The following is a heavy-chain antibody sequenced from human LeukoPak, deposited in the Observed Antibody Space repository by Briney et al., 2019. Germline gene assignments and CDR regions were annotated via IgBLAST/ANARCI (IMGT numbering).Heavy chain of an antibody. CDR1: GYTFTVYY. CDR2: INPHSGGT. CDR3: ARGRVIGAADTAIFDY. D-gene: IGHD6-13*01. Sequence: ASVKVSCTASGYTFTVYYLHWVRQAPGQGLEWMGWINPHSGGTNYAQKFQGRVTMTGDTSISTAFMELSRLRSDDTAVSYCARGRVIGAADTAIFDYWGQGTLVTVSS. V-gene: IGHV1-2*02. J-gene: IGHJ4*02.